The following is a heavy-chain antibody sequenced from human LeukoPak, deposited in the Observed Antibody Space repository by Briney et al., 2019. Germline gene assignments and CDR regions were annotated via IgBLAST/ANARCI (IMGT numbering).Heavy chain of an antibody. CDR1: GGTFSSYA. CDR3: ARVGYSCGFDY. J-gene: IGHJ4*02. D-gene: IGHD5-18*01. CDR2: IIPILGIA. Sequence: SVKVSCKASGGTFSSYAISWVRQAPGQGLEWMGRIIPILGIANYAQKFQGRVTITADKSTSTAYMELSSLRSEDTAVYYCARVGYSCGFDYWGQGTLVTVSS. V-gene: IGHV1-69*04.